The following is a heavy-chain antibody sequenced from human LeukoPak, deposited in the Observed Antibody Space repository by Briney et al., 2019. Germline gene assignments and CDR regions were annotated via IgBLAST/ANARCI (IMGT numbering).Heavy chain of an antibody. CDR1: GGSISSYY. Sequence: SETLSLTCTVSGGSISSYYWSWIRQPPGKGLEWIGYIYDSGSTNYNPSLKRRVTISVDTSKNQFSLKMSSVTAADTAVYYCASSSGDYYDSSGFDYWGQGTLVTVSS. CDR3: ASSSGDYYDSSGFDY. D-gene: IGHD3-22*01. V-gene: IGHV4-59*01. J-gene: IGHJ4*02. CDR2: IYDSGST.